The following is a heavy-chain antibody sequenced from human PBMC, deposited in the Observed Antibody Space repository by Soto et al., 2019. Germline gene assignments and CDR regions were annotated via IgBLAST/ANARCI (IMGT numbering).Heavy chain of an antibody. D-gene: IGHD6-13*01. J-gene: IGHJ6*02. CDR2: ISGSGGST. CDR1: GFTFSSYA. CDR3: AKSGYSSSWYRGYYGMDV. Sequence: EVQLLESGGGLVQPGGSLRLSCAASGFTFSSYAMSWVRQAPGKGLEWVSAISGSGGSTYYADSVKGRFTISRDNSKNTLYLQMNSLRAEDTAVYYCAKSGYSSSWYRGYYGMDVWGQGTTVTVSS. V-gene: IGHV3-23*01.